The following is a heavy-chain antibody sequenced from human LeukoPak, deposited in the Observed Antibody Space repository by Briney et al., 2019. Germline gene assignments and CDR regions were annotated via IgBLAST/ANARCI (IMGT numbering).Heavy chain of an antibody. CDR2: ISGSSSSYI. CDR1: GFTFSSYG. Sequence: GGTLRLSCAASGFTFSSYGMSWVRQAPGKGLEWVSSISGSSSSYIYYADSLKGRFTISRDNAKNSLYLQMNSLRAEDTAVYYCAREAVADFNFEYWGQGTLVTVSS. J-gene: IGHJ4*02. CDR3: AREAVADFNFEY. V-gene: IGHV3-21*01. D-gene: IGHD6-19*01.